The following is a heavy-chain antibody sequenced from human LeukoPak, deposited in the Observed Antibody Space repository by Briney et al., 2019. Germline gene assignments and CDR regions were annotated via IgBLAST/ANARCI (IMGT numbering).Heavy chain of an antibody. D-gene: IGHD3-3*01. CDR1: GYSFTSYW. J-gene: IGHJ3*02. V-gene: IGHV5-51*01. Sequence: GESLKISCKGSGYSFTSYWIGWVRQMPGKGLEWMGIIYPGDSDTRYSPSIQGQVTISADKSISTAYLQWSSLKASDTAMYYCARPYDFWSGYYSLDAFDIWGQGTMVTVSS. CDR3: ARPYDFWSGYYSLDAFDI. CDR2: IYPGDSDT.